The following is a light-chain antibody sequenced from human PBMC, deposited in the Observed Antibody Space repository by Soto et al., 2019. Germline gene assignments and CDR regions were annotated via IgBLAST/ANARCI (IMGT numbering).Light chain of an antibody. Sequence: EIVLTQSPATLSLSPGERATLSCRASQSVSNYLAWYQHKPGQAPRLLIYDASNRAAGIPARFSGSGSGTDFTLSIRSLEPEDFAIYYCQQRTNWPTFGQGTRLEIK. CDR3: QQRTNWPT. CDR1: QSVSNY. CDR2: DAS. V-gene: IGKV3-11*01. J-gene: IGKJ5*01.